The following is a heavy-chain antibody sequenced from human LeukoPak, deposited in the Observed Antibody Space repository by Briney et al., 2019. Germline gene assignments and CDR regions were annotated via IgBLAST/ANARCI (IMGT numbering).Heavy chain of an antibody. Sequence: GGSLRLSCAASGFTFSSYAMSWVRQAPGKGLEWVSAISGSGGSTYYADSVKGRFTISRDNSKNTLYLQMNSLRAEDTAVYYCAKGYFRGATASPGWFDPWGQGTLVTVSS. D-gene: IGHD1-26*01. V-gene: IGHV3-23*01. CDR2: ISGSGGST. CDR3: AKGYFRGATASPGWFDP. J-gene: IGHJ5*02. CDR1: GFTFSSYA.